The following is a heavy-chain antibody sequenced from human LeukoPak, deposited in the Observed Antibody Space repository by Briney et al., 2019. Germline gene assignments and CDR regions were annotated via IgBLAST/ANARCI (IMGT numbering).Heavy chain of an antibody. CDR1: GSTFTTYW. V-gene: IGHV5-51*01. CDR2: IYPGDSET. D-gene: IGHD5-24*01. CDR3: TRSPRDGYHDAFDI. Sequence: PGASLKISCKGSGSTFTTYWIAWVRQLPGEGLEWMGIIYPGDSETRYSPSFQGQVTISADKSITTAYLQWGSLKASDTAMYYCTRSPRDGYHDAFDIWGQGTMVTVFS. J-gene: IGHJ3*02.